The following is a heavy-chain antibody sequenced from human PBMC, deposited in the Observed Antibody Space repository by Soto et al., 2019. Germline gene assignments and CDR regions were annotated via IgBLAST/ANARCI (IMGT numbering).Heavy chain of an antibody. CDR3: ARGSFDWLYPDY. CDR2: IYYSGST. J-gene: IGHJ4*02. D-gene: IGHD3-9*01. CDR1: GGSISSYY. V-gene: IGHV4-59*01. Sequence: SETLSLTCTVSGGSISSYYWSWIRQPPGKGLEWIGYIYYSGSTNYNPSLKSRVTISVDTSKNQFSLKLSSVTSAYTAVYYCARGSFDWLYPDYWGQGTLVTVSS.